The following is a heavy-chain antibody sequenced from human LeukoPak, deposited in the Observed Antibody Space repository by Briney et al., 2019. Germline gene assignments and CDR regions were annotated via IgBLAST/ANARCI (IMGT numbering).Heavy chain of an antibody. CDR2: IYYSGST. J-gene: IGHJ4*02. CDR3: ARLLAGSWTSLYYFDY. D-gene: IGHD6-13*01. Sequence: SETLSLTCTVSGGSISSGGYYWSWIRQHPGKGLEWIGYIYYSGSTYYNPSLKSRVTISVDTSKNQSSLKLSSVTAADTAVYYCARLLAGSWTSLYYFDYWGQGTLVTVSS. V-gene: IGHV4-31*03. CDR1: GGSISSGGYY.